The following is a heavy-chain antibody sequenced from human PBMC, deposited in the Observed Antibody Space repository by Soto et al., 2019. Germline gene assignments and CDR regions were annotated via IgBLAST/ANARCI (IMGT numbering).Heavy chain of an antibody. D-gene: IGHD2-2*01. CDR3: ARVVWGYCSSTSCPPDYYGMDV. Sequence: AVKVSCKASGGTFSSYTISWVRQAPGQGLEWMGRIIPILGIANYAQKFQGRVTITADKSTSTAYMELSSLRSEDTAVYYCARVVWGYCSSTSCPPDYYGMDVWRQ. CDR2: IIPILGIA. V-gene: IGHV1-69*02. CDR1: GGTFSSYT. J-gene: IGHJ6*02.